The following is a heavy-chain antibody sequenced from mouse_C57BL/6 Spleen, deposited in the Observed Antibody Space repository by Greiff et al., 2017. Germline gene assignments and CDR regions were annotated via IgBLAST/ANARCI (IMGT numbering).Heavy chain of an antibody. V-gene: IGHV1-82*01. Sequence: VQLQQSGPELVKPGASVKISCKASGYAFSSSWMNWVKQRPGKGLEWIGRIYPGDGDTNYNGKFKGKATLTADKSSSTAYMQLSSLTSEDSAVYFCARCLYDGNYVLYYAMDYWGQGTSVTVSS. CDR1: GYAFSSSW. D-gene: IGHD2-3*01. CDR3: ARCLYDGNYVLYYAMDY. CDR2: IYPGDGDT. J-gene: IGHJ4*01.